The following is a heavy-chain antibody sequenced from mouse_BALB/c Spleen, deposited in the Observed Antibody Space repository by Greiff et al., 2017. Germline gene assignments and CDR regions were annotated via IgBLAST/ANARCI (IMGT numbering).Heavy chain of an antibody. J-gene: IGHJ2*01. Sequence: EVQGVESGGGLVKPGGSLKLSCAASGFTFSDYYMYWVRQTPEKRLEWVATISDGGSYTYYPDSVKGRFTISRDNAKNTLYLQMSSLKSEDTAMYYCARYYGSSYPLDYWGQGTTLTVSS. D-gene: IGHD1-1*01. CDR2: ISDGGSYT. V-gene: IGHV5-4*02. CDR3: ARYYGSSYPLDY. CDR1: GFTFSDYY.